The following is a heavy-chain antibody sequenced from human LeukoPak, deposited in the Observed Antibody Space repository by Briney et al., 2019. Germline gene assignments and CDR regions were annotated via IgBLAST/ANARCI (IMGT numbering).Heavy chain of an antibody. CDR3: ARDPGIAAAGTVGYFDF. CDR1: GFTFSSYL. D-gene: IGHD6-13*01. J-gene: IGHJ4*02. CDR2: IKQDGSRI. V-gene: IGHV3-7*01. Sequence: PGGSLRLSCAASGFTFSSYLMSWVRRAPGKGLEWEPNIKQDGSRIHYVASVKGRFSISRDNAKNSLYLQMNSLRAEDTAVYYCARDPGIAAAGTVGYFDFWGQGTLVTVSS.